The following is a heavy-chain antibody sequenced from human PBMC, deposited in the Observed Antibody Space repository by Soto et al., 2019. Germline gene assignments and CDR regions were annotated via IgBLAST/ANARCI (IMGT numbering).Heavy chain of an antibody. D-gene: IGHD6-6*01. J-gene: IGHJ4*02. Sequence: GGSLRLSCAASGFTFSSYGMHWVRQAPGKGLEWVAVISYDGSNKYYADSVKGRFTISRDNSKNTLYLQMNSLRAEDTAVYYCAKGFHYSSSLGFDYWGQGTLVTVSS. CDR2: ISYDGSNK. CDR3: AKGFHYSSSLGFDY. V-gene: IGHV3-30*18. CDR1: GFTFSSYG.